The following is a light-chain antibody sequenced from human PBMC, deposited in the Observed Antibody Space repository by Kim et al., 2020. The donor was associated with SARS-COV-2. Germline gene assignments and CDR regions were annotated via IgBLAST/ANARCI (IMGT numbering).Light chain of an antibody. CDR1: GSDVSGYNE. V-gene: IGLV2-11*03. CDR3: CSYSGGLAFV. Sequence: GPSVTVSRTGTGSDVSGYNEFTCNQPPPIKGPILIIYNVDNRPSGVPDRFFCSKSGNTASLTISGLQAEDEADYHCCSYSGGLAFVFGGGTQLTVL. J-gene: IGLJ2*01. CDR2: NVD.